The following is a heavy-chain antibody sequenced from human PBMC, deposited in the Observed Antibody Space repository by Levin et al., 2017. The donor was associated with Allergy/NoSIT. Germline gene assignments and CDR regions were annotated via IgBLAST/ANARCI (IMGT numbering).Heavy chain of an antibody. CDR3: TADADTIWEVPSAGGFDY. J-gene: IGHJ4*02. Sequence: GESLKISCAASGFTFSNAWMSWVRQAPGKGLEWVGRIQSKTDGGTTDYAVPVKGRFTISRDDSKNTLYLQMTSLKTEDTALYYCTADADTIWEVPSAGGFDYWGQGTLVTVSS. V-gene: IGHV3-15*01. D-gene: IGHD1-26*01. CDR1: GFTFSNAW. CDR2: IQSKTDGGTT.